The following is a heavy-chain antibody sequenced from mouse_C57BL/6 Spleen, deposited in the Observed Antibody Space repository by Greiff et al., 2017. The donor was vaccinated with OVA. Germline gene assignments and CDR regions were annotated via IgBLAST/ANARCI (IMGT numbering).Heavy chain of an antibody. D-gene: IGHD4-1*01. J-gene: IGHJ3*01. V-gene: IGHV1-61*01. CDR2: IYPSDSAT. Sequence: QVQLQQPGAELVRPGSSVKLSCKASGYTFTSYWMDWVKQRPGQGLEWIGNIYPSDSATHYNQKFKDKATLTVDKSSSTAYMQLSSLTSEDSAVYYCARRELAPWFAYWGQGTLVTVSA. CDR3: ARRELAPWFAY. CDR1: GYTFTSYW.